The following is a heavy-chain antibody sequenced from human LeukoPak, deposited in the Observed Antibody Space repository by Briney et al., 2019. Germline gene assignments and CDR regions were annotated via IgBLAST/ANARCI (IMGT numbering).Heavy chain of an antibody. V-gene: IGHV5-51*01. D-gene: IGHD3-22*01. CDR3: ACHRLTYYYDSSGYYQPYFDY. J-gene: IGHJ4*02. CDR2: IYPGDSDT. Sequence: GESLKISSKGSGYSFTSYWIGWVRQMPGKGQEWMGIIYPGDSDTRYSPSFQGQVTISADKSISTAYLQWSSLKASDTAMFYCACHRLTYYYDSSGYYQPYFDYWGQGTLVTVSS. CDR1: GYSFTSYW.